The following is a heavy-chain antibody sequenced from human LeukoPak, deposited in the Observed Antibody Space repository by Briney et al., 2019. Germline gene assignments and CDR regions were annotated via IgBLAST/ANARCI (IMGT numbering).Heavy chain of an antibody. CDR1: GFTFSSYA. CDR2: ISYDGSNK. V-gene: IGHV3-30*01. CDR3: ARDLPLSDIVVVPAAIGYYMDV. D-gene: IGHD2-2*01. Sequence: PGRSLRLSCAASGFTFSSYAMHWVPHAPGKGREGVVDISYDGSNKYYADSVKGRFTISRDNSKNTLYLQMNSLRAEYTAVYYCARDLPLSDIVVVPAAIGYYMDVWGKGATVTVSS. J-gene: IGHJ6*03.